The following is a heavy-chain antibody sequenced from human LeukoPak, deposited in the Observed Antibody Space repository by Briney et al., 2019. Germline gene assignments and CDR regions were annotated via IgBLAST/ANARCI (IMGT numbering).Heavy chain of an antibody. CDR2: ISSSSIYI. J-gene: IGHJ4*02. CDR3: ASSRYDSSGYYGIIGY. V-gene: IGHV3-21*01. D-gene: IGHD3-22*01. Sequence: GGSLRLSCAASGFTFSRYIMNCVRQAPGKRLEWVSSISSSSIYIYYADSVKSRFTISRDNAKNSLYLQMNSLRAEDTAVYYCASSRYDSSGYYGIIGYWGQGTLVTVSS. CDR1: GFTFSRYI.